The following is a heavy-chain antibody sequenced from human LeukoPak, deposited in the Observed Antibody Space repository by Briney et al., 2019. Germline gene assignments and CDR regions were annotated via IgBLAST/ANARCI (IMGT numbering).Heavy chain of an antibody. J-gene: IGHJ4*02. V-gene: IGHV4-59*01. CDR1: GGSISSYY. Sequence: SETLSLTCTVSGGSISSYYRSWIRQPPGKGLEWIGYIYYSGSTNYNPSLKSRVTISVDTSKNQFSLKLSSVTAADTAVYYCARAVRGYSYGPFDYWGQGTLVTVSS. CDR2: IYYSGST. D-gene: IGHD5-18*01. CDR3: ARAVRGYSYGPFDY.